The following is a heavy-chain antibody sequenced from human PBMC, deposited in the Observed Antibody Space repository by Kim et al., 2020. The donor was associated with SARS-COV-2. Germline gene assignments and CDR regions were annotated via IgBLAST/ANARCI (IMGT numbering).Heavy chain of an antibody. D-gene: IGHD4-4*01. Sequence: ASVKVSCKASGYTFTGYYMHWVRQAPGQGLEWMGRINPNSGGTNYAQKFQGRVTMTRDTSISTAYMELSRLRSDDTAVYYCASVGPYSNYPQDMDVWGKGTTVTVSS. J-gene: IGHJ6*03. CDR1: GYTFTGYY. CDR2: INPNSGGT. V-gene: IGHV1-2*06. CDR3: ASVGPYSNYPQDMDV.